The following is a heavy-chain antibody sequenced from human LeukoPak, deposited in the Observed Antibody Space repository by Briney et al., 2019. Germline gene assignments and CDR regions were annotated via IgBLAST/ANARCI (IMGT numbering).Heavy chain of an antibody. CDR2: IYYSGST. D-gene: IGHD3-22*01. Sequence: SETLSLTCTVSGGSISSYYWSWIRQPPGKGLEWIGYIYYSGSTNYNPSLKSRVTISVDTSKNQFSLKLSFVTAADTAVYYCARLDYYDSSGLGAFDIWGQGTMVTVSS. CDR3: ARLDYYDSSGLGAFDI. J-gene: IGHJ3*02. CDR1: GGSISSYY. V-gene: IGHV4-59*01.